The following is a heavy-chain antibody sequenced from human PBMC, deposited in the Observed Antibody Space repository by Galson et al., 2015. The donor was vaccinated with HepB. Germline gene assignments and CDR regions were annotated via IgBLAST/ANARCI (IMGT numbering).Heavy chain of an antibody. Sequence: SLRLSCAASGFTFSSYAMSWVRQAPGKGLEWVSSISGSGFSTYYTDSVKGRFTVSRDNSKNTLYLQMNSLRGEDTAVYYCARDPMWGFDPWGQGTLVAVSS. CDR1: GFTFSSYA. D-gene: IGHD1-26*01. CDR3: ARDPMWGFDP. J-gene: IGHJ5*02. CDR2: ISGSGFST. V-gene: IGHV3-23*01.